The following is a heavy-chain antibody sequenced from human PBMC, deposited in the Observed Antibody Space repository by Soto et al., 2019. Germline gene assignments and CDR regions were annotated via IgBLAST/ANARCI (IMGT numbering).Heavy chain of an antibody. CDR3: AKTASGWFSAFDI. D-gene: IGHD6-13*01. Sequence: EVQLLESGGGLVQPGGSLRLSCAASGFTFSSYAMSWVRQAPGKGLEWVSAISGSGGTTYYADSVKGRFTFSRDNSKNTLYLQMTRLRVEATAVYYCAKTASGWFSAFDIWGQGTMVTVSS. CDR1: GFTFSSYA. CDR2: ISGSGGTT. J-gene: IGHJ3*02. V-gene: IGHV3-23*01.